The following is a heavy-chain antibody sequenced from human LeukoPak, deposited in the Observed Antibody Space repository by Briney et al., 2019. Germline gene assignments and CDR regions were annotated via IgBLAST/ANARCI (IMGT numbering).Heavy chain of an antibody. Sequence: GASVKVSCKASGYTFTGYYMHWVRQAPGQGLEWMGWINPNSGGTNYAQKFQGRVAMTRDTSISTAYMELSRLGSDDTAVYYCARHLYSSSWYWFDPWGQGTLVTVSS. CDR2: INPNSGGT. CDR3: ARHLYSSSWYWFDP. V-gene: IGHV1-2*02. J-gene: IGHJ5*02. D-gene: IGHD6-13*01. CDR1: GYTFTGYY.